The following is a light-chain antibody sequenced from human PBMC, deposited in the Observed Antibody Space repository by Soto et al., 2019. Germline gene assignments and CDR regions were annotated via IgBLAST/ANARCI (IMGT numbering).Light chain of an antibody. CDR1: SSNIGAGFD. J-gene: IGLJ2*01. V-gene: IGLV1-40*01. Sequence: QSVLTQPPSVSGAPGQRVAISCTGSSSNIGAGFDVHWYQQLPGTAPKLLIYANTNRPSGVTDRFSGSKSGTSDSLAITGLQAEDNAEYYCQSYESSLSGVIFGGRT. CDR2: ANT. CDR3: QSYESSLSGVI.